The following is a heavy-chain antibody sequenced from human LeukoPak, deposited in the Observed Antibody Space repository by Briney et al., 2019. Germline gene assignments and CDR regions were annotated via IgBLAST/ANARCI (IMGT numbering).Heavy chain of an antibody. Sequence: GGSLRLSCAASGFTFSSDGMHWVRQAPGKGLEWVAVIWYDGSNKYYADSVKGRFTISRDNSKNTLYLQMNSLRAEDAAVYYCARVSETGYYFDYWGQGTLVTVSS. CDR3: ARVSETGYYFDY. J-gene: IGHJ4*02. V-gene: IGHV3-33*01. CDR2: IWYDGSNK. CDR1: GFTFSSDG. D-gene: IGHD7-27*01.